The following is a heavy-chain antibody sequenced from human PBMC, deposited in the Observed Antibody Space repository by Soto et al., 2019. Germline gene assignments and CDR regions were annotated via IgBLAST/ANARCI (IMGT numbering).Heavy chain of an antibody. Sequence: SVKVSCKASGGTFSSYAISWVRQAPGQGVEWMGEIIPIFGTANYAQKFQGRVTITADESTSTAYMELSSLRSEDTAVYYCARGLVDCSGGSCYSGYYYYGMDVWGQGTTVTVSS. J-gene: IGHJ6*02. CDR1: GGTFSSYA. CDR2: IIPIFGTA. D-gene: IGHD2-15*01. V-gene: IGHV1-69*13. CDR3: ARGLVDCSGGSCYSGYYYYGMDV.